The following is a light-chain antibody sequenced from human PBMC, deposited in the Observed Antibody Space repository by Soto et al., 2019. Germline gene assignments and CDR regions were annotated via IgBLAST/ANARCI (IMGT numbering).Light chain of an antibody. CDR1: QGISNY. J-gene: IGKJ1*01. V-gene: IGKV1-27*01. CDR3: QKYNSAPWT. CDR2: VAS. Sequence: DIPMTQSPSSLSASVGDRVTITCRASQGISNYLAWYQQQPGKVPKLLIYVASTLQSGVPSRFSGSGSGTDFTLTISSLQPEDVAPYYCQKYNSAPWTFGQGTKVEIK.